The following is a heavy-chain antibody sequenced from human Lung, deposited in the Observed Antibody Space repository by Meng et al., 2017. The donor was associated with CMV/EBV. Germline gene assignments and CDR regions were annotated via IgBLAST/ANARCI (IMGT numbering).Heavy chain of an antibody. J-gene: IGHJ4*02. V-gene: IGHV2-5*01. D-gene: IGHD3-3*01. CDR3: AHTLGGFTIFGVVISYDY. CDR2: IYWNDDK. Sequence: SGPTLVKPTQTLTLTCTFSGFSLSTSGVGVGWIRQPPGKALEWLALIYWNDDKRYSPSLKSRLTITKDTSKNQVVLTMTNMDPVDTATYYCAHTLGGFTIFGVVISYDYWGQGTLVTVSS. CDR1: GFSLSTSGVG.